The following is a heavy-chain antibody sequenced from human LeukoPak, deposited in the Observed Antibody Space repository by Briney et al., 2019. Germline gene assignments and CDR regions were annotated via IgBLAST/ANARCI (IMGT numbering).Heavy chain of an antibody. Sequence: SETLSLTCTVSGGSISSYYWSWIRQPAGKGLEWIGRIYTSGSTNYNPSLKSRVTMSVDTSKNQFSLKLSSVTAADTAVYYCARGGPWFGDGNAFDIWGQGTIVTVSS. CDR3: ARGGPWFGDGNAFDI. V-gene: IGHV4-4*07. CDR1: GGSISSYY. D-gene: IGHD3-10*01. J-gene: IGHJ3*02. CDR2: IYTSGST.